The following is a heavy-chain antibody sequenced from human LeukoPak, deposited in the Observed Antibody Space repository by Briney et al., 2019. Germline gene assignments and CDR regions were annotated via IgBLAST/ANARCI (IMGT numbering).Heavy chain of an antibody. CDR1: GFTVSSYS. CDR3: AREGYYYGSGSYLDY. V-gene: IGHV3-48*01. J-gene: IGHJ4*02. CDR2: ISSSSSTI. D-gene: IGHD3-10*01. Sequence: PGGSLRLSCAASGFTVSSYSMNWVRQAPGKGLEWVSYISSSSSTIYYADSVKGRFTISRDNAKNSLYLQMNSLRAEDTAVYYCAREGYYYGSGSYLDYWGQGTLVTVPS.